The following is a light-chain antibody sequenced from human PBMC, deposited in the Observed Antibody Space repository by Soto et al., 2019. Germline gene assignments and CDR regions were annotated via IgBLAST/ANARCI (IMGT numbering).Light chain of an antibody. CDR2: AAS. J-gene: IGKJ4*01. CDR1: QSLSSN. V-gene: IGKV3D-15*01. Sequence: EIVMTQSPAPLSMSPGERATLSCRASQSLSSNLARYQQKPRQAPRHILYAASTRATVMPARFSGSGSGTEFALTISMMQSEYCALYYCHHYNHWLTFGVGTKVEI. CDR3: HHYNHWLT.